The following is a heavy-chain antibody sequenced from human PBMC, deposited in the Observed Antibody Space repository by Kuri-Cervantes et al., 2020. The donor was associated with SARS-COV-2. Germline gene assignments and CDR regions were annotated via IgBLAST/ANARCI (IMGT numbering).Heavy chain of an antibody. D-gene: IGHD4-17*01. CDR3: AHRRAVTDAFDI. V-gene: IGHV2-70*12. CDR2: IDWDDDK. J-gene: IGHJ3*02. CDR1: GFSLSTSGMC. Sequence: SGPTLVKPTQTLTLTCTFSGFSLSTSGMCVSWIRQPPGKALEWLARIDWDDDKYYSTSLKTRLTITKDTSENQVVLTMTNMDPVDTATYYCAHRRAVTDAFDIWGQGTMVTVSS.